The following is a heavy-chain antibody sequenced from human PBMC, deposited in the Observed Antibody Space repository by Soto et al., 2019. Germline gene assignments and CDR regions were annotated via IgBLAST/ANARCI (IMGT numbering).Heavy chain of an antibody. D-gene: IGHD6-19*01. CDR2: ISWNSDFI. CDR1: GFTFDDYA. Sequence: GGSLRLSCAASGFTFDDYAMHWVRQAPGKGLEWVSGISWNSDFIAYADSVKGRFTVSRDNAKNSLYLQMNSLRDDDTAVYYCARPSSGWENWFDPWGQGTLVTVSS. J-gene: IGHJ5*02. V-gene: IGHV3-9*01. CDR3: ARPSSGWENWFDP.